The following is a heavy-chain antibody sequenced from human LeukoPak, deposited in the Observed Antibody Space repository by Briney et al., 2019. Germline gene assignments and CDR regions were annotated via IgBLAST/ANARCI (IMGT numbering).Heavy chain of an antibody. D-gene: IGHD5-18*01. CDR2: ISAYNGNT. V-gene: IGHV1-18*01. CDR3: ARDRSPTTRYSYGYFSGMDV. CDR1: GYTFTTYG. J-gene: IGHJ6*02. Sequence: ASVTLSSTASGYTFTTYGISRVRRAPGQGREGMGWISAYNGNTNYAQKLQGRVTITTDTSTSTAYMELRSLRSDDTAVYYCARDRSPTTRYSYGYFSGMDVWGQGTTVTVSS.